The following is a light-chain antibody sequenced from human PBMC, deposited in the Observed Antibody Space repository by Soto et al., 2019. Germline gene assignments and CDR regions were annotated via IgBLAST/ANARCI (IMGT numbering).Light chain of an antibody. CDR1: QSISSD. CDR2: SAS. CDR3: QQYHYWSRPY. J-gene: IGKJ4*01. V-gene: IGKV3-15*01. Sequence: EVVMTQSPATLSVSPGERATLSCRASQSISSDLAWYQQKPGQGPRLLIYSASTRATGIPARISGSGSETEFTLTISSLQSEDFEVYYCQQYHYWSRPYFGGATKV.